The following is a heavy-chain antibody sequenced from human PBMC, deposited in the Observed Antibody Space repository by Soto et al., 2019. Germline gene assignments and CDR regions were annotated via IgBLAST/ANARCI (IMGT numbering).Heavy chain of an antibody. CDR3: AAHSGNTYGPFDY. CDR2: IYHSGST. J-gene: IGHJ4*02. CDR1: RGSISSGNW. D-gene: IGHD3-10*01. Sequence: SETLSLTCAVSRGSISSGNWWTWVRQPPGKGLEWIGEIYHSGSTNYSPSLNSRVSISVDKSRNQFSLRLTSVTAADTAVYYCAAHSGNTYGPFDYWGQGTLVTVSS. V-gene: IGHV4-4*02.